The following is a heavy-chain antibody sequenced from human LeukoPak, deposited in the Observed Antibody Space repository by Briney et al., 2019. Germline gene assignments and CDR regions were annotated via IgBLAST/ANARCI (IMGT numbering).Heavy chain of an antibody. CDR2: MTPNSGNT. Sequence: ASVKVSCKASGYTFTTYDIHWVRQATGQGLEWMGRMTPNSGNTGYAQNFQGRVTMTRDTSIGTAYMELTSLTSEDTAVYYCARDYSLTRSPWSWGPKKTYSYFYMTSGAKGPRSPSP. D-gene: IGHD2-21*01. V-gene: IGHV1-8*01. J-gene: IGHJ6*03. CDR3: ARDYSLTRSPWSWGPKKTYSYFYMTS. CDR1: GYTFTTYD.